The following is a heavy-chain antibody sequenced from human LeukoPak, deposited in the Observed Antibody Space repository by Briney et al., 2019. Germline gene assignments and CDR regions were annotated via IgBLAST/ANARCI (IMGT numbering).Heavy chain of an antibody. J-gene: IGHJ4*02. D-gene: IGHD5-18*01. CDR2: NIPIFGTA. CDR1: GYSFTGYY. Sequence: SVKVSCKASGYSFTGYYIHWVRQAPGQGLEWMGGNIPIFGTANYAQKFQGRVTITADESTSTAYMELSSLRSEDTAVYYCARNGYSHKQYYFDYWGQGTLVTVSS. V-gene: IGHV1-69*13. CDR3: ARNGYSHKQYYFDY.